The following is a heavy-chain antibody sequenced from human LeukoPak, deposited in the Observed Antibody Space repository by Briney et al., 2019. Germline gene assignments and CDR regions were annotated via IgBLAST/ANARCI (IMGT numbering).Heavy chain of an antibody. V-gene: IGHV4-4*07. CDR1: GASISSYY. Sequence: KASETLSLTCTVSGASISSYYWTWIRQPAGKGLEWIGRIYTSGSTNYNPSLKSRVTMSVDTSKNQFSLKLSSVTAADTAVYYCARLSDTMVRYGMDVWGQGTTVTVSS. D-gene: IGHD3-10*01. J-gene: IGHJ6*02. CDR3: ARLSDTMVRYGMDV. CDR2: IYTSGST.